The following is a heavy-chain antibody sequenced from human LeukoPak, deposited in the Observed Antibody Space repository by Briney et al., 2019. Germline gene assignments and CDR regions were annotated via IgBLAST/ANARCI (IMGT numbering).Heavy chain of an antibody. CDR3: ARLGATTDDAFDI. J-gene: IGHJ3*02. D-gene: IGHD1-26*01. Sequence: PSETLSLTRTVSGGSISSYYWSWIRQPPGKGLEWIGYIYYSGSTNYNPSLKSRVTISVDTSKNQFSLKLSSVTAADTAVYYCARLGATTDDAFDIWGQGTMVTVSS. CDR1: GGSISSYY. V-gene: IGHV4-59*08. CDR2: IYYSGST.